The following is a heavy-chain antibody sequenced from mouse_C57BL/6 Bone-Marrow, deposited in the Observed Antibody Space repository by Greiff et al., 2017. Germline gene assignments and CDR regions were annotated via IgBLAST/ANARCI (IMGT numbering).Heavy chain of an antibody. CDR2: IYPRSGNT. Sequence: QVQLQQSGAELARPGASVKLSCKASGYTFTSYGISWVKQRTGQGLEWIGEIYPRSGNTYYNEKFKGKATLTADKSSSTAYMELRSLTSEDSAVYFCARTGGNQDRGFDVWGTGTTVTVSS. CDR3: ARTGGNQDRGFDV. J-gene: IGHJ1*03. V-gene: IGHV1-81*01. CDR1: GYTFTSYG. D-gene: IGHD1-1*02.